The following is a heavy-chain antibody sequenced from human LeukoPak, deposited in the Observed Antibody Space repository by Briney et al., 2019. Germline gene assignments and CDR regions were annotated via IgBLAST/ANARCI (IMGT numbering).Heavy chain of an antibody. CDR2: IIPIFGTA. D-gene: IGHD3-16*02. V-gene: IGHV1-69*13. CDR1: GGTFSSYA. CDR3: ARGLYDYVWGSYRSFDY. Sequence: SVTVSCTASGGTFSSYAISWVRQAPGQGLEWMGGIIPIFGTANYAQKFQGRVTITADESTSTAYMELSSLRSEDTAVYYCARGLYDYVWGSYRSFDYWGQGTLVTVSS. J-gene: IGHJ4*02.